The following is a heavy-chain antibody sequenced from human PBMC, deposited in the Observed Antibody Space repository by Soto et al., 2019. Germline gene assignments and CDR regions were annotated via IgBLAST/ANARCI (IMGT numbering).Heavy chain of an antibody. CDR3: ARSRTGTTYGGMDV. Sequence: EVQLVESGGDLVQPGGSLRLSCAASGFAVRSNYLTWGRQAPGEGPEWVSVIHSGGDTHYADSVRGRFTISRDNSKNTLYLQMNSLRAEDTAVYYCARSRTGTTYGGMDVWGQGTTVTVSS. CDR1: GFAVRSNY. J-gene: IGHJ6*02. V-gene: IGHV3-66*01. CDR2: IHSGGDT. D-gene: IGHD1-7*01.